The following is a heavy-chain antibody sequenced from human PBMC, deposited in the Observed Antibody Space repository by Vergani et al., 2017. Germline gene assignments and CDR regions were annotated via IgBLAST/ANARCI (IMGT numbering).Heavy chain of an antibody. V-gene: IGHV4-59*01. Sequence: QVQLQESGPGLVKPSETLSLTCTVSGGSISSYYWSWIRQPPGKGLEWIGYIYYSGSTNYNPSLKSRVTISVDTSKNQFSLKLSSVTAADTAVYYCARARGYGDYGWYYYYYMDVGGKGTTVTVSS. D-gene: IGHD4-17*01. CDR3: ARARGYGDYGWYYYYYMDV. J-gene: IGHJ6*03. CDR2: IYYSGST. CDR1: GGSISSYY.